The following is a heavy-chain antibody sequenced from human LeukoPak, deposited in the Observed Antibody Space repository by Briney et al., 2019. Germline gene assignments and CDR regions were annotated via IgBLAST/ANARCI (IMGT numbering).Heavy chain of an antibody. CDR1: GFTFSNYY. J-gene: IGHJ5*02. V-gene: IGHV3-66*01. CDR2: VYSGGET. Sequence: GGSLTLSCAASGFTFSNYYMSWVRKAPGKGLEWVSVVYSGGETHHSDSVKGRFTLSRDISKSTLYLQMNSLRPEDTAVYYCTRDPDACGQGTLVTVSS. CDR3: TRDPDA.